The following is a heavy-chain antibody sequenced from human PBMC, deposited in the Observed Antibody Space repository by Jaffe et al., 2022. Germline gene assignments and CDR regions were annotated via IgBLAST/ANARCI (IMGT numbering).Heavy chain of an antibody. CDR1: GYTFTSYY. J-gene: IGHJ3*02. D-gene: IGHD5-18*01. Sequence: QVQLVQSGAEVKKPGASVKVSCKASGYTFTSYYMHWVRQAPGQGLEWMGIINPSGGSTSYAQKFQGRVTMTRDTSTSTVYMELSSLRSEDTAVYYCAREGPGSYGPRDAFDIWGQGTMVTVSS. CDR2: INPSGGST. CDR3: AREGPGSYGPRDAFDI. V-gene: IGHV1-46*01.